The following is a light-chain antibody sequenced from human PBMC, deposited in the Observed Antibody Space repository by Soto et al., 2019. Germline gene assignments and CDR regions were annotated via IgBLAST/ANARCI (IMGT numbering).Light chain of an antibody. CDR1: SSDFGGSEF. Sequence: QSALTQPRSVSASPGQSVAISCTKTSSDFGGSEFVSWYQQQPGKAPKLIIYDATQRPSGVPDRFSGSKSGDTASLTISGLQAEDEADYYCCSYTYTYSVFGGGTKLTGL. V-gene: IGLV2-11*01. CDR2: DAT. CDR3: CSYTYTYSV. J-gene: IGLJ3*02.